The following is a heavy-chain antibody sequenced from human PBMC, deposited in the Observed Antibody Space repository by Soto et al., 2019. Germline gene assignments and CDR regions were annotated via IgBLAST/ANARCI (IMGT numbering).Heavy chain of an antibody. CDR1: GFTFSSYA. CDR3: AKFVRDWWDSDY. D-gene: IGHD2-15*01. Sequence: EVQLLESGGGLVQPGGSLRLSCAASGFTFSSYAMSWVRQAPGKGLEWVSAISGSGGSTYYADSVKGRFTISRDNSKNTLYLQMNSLSAEDTAVYYCAKFVRDWWDSDYWGQGTLVTVSS. CDR2: ISGSGGST. V-gene: IGHV3-23*01. J-gene: IGHJ4*02.